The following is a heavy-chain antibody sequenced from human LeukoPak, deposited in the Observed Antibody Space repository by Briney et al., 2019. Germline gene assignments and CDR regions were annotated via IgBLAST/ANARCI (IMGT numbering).Heavy chain of an antibody. Sequence: RGSLRLSCAASGFTFSSYAMSWVRQAPGKGLEWVSAISGSGDSTYYGDSVKGRFTISRDNSKNTLYLQMNSLRAEDTAVYYCARGPQKNGHSSGYPGYFDYWGQGTLVTVSS. V-gene: IGHV3-23*01. J-gene: IGHJ4*02. CDR1: GFTFSSYA. CDR3: ARGPQKNGHSSGYPGYFDY. D-gene: IGHD3-22*01. CDR2: ISGSGDST.